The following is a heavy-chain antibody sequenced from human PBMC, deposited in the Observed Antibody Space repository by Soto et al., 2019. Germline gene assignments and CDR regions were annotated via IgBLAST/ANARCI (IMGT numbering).Heavy chain of an antibody. CDR1: GYTFTSYD. D-gene: IGHD3-22*01. Sequence: QVQLVQSGAEVKKPGASVKVSCKASGYTFTSYDINWVRQATGQGLEWMGWMNPNSGNTGYAQKFQGRVTMTRNTSISTAYMELSSLRSEDTAVYYCPRGGQDYYDSSGYYLLLFDYWGQGTLVTVSS. CDR3: PRGGQDYYDSSGYYLLLFDY. V-gene: IGHV1-8*01. J-gene: IGHJ4*02. CDR2: MNPNSGNT.